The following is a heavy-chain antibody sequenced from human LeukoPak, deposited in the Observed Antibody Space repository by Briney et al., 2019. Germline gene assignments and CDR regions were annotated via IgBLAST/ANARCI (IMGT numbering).Heavy chain of an antibody. CDR2: IYPGDSDT. V-gene: IGHV5-51*01. Sequence: GESLKIPCKGSGYSFTSYWVGWVRQMPGKGLEWMGIIYPGDSDTRYSPSFQGQVTISADKSISTAYLQWSSLKASDTAMYYCARRSNIYYYGMDVWGLGTTVTVSS. CDR1: GYSFTSYW. J-gene: IGHJ6*02. D-gene: IGHD2-2*01. CDR3: ARRSNIYYYGMDV.